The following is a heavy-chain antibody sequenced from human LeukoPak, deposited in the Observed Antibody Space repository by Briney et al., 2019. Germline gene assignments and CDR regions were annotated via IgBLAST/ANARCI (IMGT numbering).Heavy chain of an antibody. J-gene: IGHJ4*02. D-gene: IGHD3-22*01. Sequence: SETLSLTCTVSGGSISSYYWSWIRQPAGKGLEWLGRIYTSGSTNYNPSLKSRVTMSVDTSKNQFSLKLSSVTAADTAVYYCARAYYYDSSGYHFDYWGQGTLVTVSS. CDR3: ARAYYYDSSGYHFDY. CDR2: IYTSGST. CDR1: GGSISSYY. V-gene: IGHV4-4*07.